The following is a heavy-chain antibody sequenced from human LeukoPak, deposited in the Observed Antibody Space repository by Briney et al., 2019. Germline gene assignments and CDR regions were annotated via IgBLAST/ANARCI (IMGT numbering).Heavy chain of an antibody. CDR3: ARGSTGTISYYFDY. V-gene: IGHV4-34*01. CDR2: INHSGRT. J-gene: IGHJ4*02. D-gene: IGHD1-1*01. CDR1: GGSISSYY. Sequence: KPSETLSLTCTVSGGSISSYYWSWIRQPPGKGLEWIAEINHSGRTNYNPSLKSRVTISADTSKSQFSLNLSSVTAADTAVYYCARGSTGTISYYFDYWGQGTLVTVSS.